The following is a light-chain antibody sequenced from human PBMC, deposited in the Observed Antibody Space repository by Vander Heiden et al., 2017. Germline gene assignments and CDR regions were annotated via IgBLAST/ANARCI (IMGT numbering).Light chain of an antibody. CDR3: LQFNSYPLT. V-gene: IGKV1-13*02. J-gene: IGKJ4*01. CDR2: SAS. CDR1: QGISNS. Sequence: AVQLTQSPSSLSASVGDRVTITCRASQGISNSLAWYHQRPGKTPRLLIYSASTLAGVPSRFSGSGSGTYFSLTIINLQPEDFGTYYCLQFNSYPLTFGGGTNVEI.